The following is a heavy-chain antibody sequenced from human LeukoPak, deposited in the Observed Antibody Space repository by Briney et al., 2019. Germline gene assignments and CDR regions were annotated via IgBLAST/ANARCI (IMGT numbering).Heavy chain of an antibody. D-gene: IGHD3-22*01. CDR2: ISYDGSNK. CDR1: GFTFSSYG. CDR3: AKDGSSGSIDY. V-gene: IGHV3-30*18. J-gene: IGHJ4*02. Sequence: GGSLRLSCAASGFTFSSYGMHWVRQAPGKGLEWVAVISYDGSNKYYADSVKGRFTISRDNSKNTLYLQMNSLRAEDTAVYYCAKDGSSGSIDYWGQGTLVTVST.